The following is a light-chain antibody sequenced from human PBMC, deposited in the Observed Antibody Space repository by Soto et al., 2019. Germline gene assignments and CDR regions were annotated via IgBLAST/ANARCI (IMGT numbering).Light chain of an antibody. CDR2: DAS. CDR1: QSISSW. Sequence: DIQITQSPFPPSASVGDRVTLPCRASQSISSWLAWYQQKPGKAPKLLIYDASSLESGVPSRFSGSGSGTEFTLTISSLQPDDFATYYCQQYNSYSRTFGQGTKVDIK. J-gene: IGKJ1*01. CDR3: QQYNSYSRT. V-gene: IGKV1-5*01.